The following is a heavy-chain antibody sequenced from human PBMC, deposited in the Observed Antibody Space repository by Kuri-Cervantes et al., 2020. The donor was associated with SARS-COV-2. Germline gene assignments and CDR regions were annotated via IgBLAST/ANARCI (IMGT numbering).Heavy chain of an antibody. CDR2: ISAYNGNT. Sequence: ASVKVSCKASGYTFTSYGISWVRQAPGQGLEWMGWISAYNGNTNYAQKLQGRVTMTTDTSTSTAYMELRSLRSDDTAVYYCASGRFNWNDGSYYFDYLGQGTLVTVSS. CDR3: ASGRFNWNDGSYYFDY. V-gene: IGHV1-18*01. J-gene: IGHJ4*02. CDR1: GYTFTSYG. D-gene: IGHD1-1*01.